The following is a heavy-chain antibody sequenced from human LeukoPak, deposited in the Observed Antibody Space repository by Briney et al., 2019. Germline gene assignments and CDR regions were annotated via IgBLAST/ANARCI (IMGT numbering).Heavy chain of an antibody. D-gene: IGHD5-18*01. CDR2: IHYSGSP. V-gene: IGHV4-59*01. CDR3: ARGGDSSGYLNHYYYGMDV. CDR1: GGSIRNYY. Sequence: SETLSLTCIVSGGSIRNYYWNWIRQSPGKGLEWIGFIHYSGSPYYRPTLKSRVTMSVDTSKNQFSLKLTSVTAADTAVYYCARGGDSSGYLNHYYYGMDVWGQGTTVTVSS. J-gene: IGHJ6*02.